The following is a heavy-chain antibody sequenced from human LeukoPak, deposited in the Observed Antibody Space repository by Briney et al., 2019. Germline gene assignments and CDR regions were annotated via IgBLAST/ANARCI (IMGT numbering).Heavy chain of an antibody. Sequence: GGSLRLSCAASGFTFSSYWMHWVRQAPGKGLVWVSRINSDGSSTSYADSVKGRFTISRDNAKNTLYLQMNSLRAEDTAVYYCARASSIAVAGTSELDYWGQGTLVTVSS. J-gene: IGHJ4*02. V-gene: IGHV3-74*01. CDR2: INSDGSST. CDR3: ARASSIAVAGTSELDY. D-gene: IGHD6-19*01. CDR1: GFTFSSYW.